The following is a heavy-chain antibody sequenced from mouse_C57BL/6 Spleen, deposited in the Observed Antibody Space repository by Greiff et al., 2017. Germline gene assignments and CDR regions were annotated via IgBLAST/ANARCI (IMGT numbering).Heavy chain of an antibody. V-gene: IGHV1-54*01. CDR2: LNPGSGGT. J-gene: IGHJ1*03. Sequence: QVQLQQSGAELVRPGTSVKVSCKASGYAFTNYLIEWVKQRPGQGLEWIGVLNPGSGGTNYNEKFKGKATLTADKSSSTAYMQLSSLTSEDSAVYFCARSPIYYYGSSYVNWYFDVWGTGTTVTVSS. CDR3: ARSPIYYYGSSYVNWYFDV. D-gene: IGHD1-1*01. CDR1: GYAFTNYL.